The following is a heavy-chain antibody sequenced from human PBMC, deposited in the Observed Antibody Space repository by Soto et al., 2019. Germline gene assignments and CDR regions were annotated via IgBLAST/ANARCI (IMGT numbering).Heavy chain of an antibody. D-gene: IGHD1-26*01. V-gene: IGHV3-30*18. J-gene: IGHJ6*02. CDR1: GFTFSSYG. CDR2: ISYDGSNK. CDR3: AKASYSGSYSFYYGMDV. Sequence: QVQLVESGGGVVQPGRSLRLSCAASGFTFSSYGMHWVRQAPGKGLEWVAVISYDGSNKYYADSVKGRFTISRDNSKNPLYLQMNSLRAEDTAVYYCAKASYSGSYSFYYGMDVWGQGTTVTVSS.